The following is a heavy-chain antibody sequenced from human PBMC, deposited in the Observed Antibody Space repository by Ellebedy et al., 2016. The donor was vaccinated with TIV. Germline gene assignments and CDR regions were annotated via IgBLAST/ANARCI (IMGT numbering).Heavy chain of an antibody. Sequence: PGGSLRLSCAASGITFSNYAMHWVRQDPGKGLEWVAVISYDATNINYADSVKGRFTISRDNSKNTLYLQMNSLRAEDTAVYYCGRDGDYSNWYFDLWGRGTLVTVSS. CDR2: ISYDATNI. D-gene: IGHD4-17*01. V-gene: IGHV3-30-3*01. CDR3: GRDGDYSNWYFDL. J-gene: IGHJ2*01. CDR1: GITFSNYA.